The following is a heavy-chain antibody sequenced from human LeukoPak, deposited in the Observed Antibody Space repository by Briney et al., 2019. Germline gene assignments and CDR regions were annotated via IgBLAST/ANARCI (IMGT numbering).Heavy chain of an antibody. CDR2: INKDGSST. J-gene: IGHJ4*02. CDR1: GFTFSSYA. D-gene: IGHD5-18*01. V-gene: IGHV3-74*03. Sequence: GGSLRLSCAASGFTFSSYAMSWVRQAPGKGLAWVSRINKDGSSTTYADSVKGRFTISRDNAKNTLYLQMNSLRDEDTAVYYCARGYSSGSLDYWGQGTLVTVSS. CDR3: ARGYSSGSLDY.